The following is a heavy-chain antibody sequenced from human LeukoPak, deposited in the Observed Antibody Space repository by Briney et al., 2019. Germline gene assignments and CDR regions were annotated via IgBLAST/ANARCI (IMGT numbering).Heavy chain of an antibody. D-gene: IGHD2-15*01. CDR1: GFTFSSYS. CDR3: ARCSGGSGSCYYGMDV. V-gene: IGHV3-21*01. J-gene: IGHJ6*02. CDR2: ISSSSAYI. Sequence: GSLRLSCAASGFTFSSYSLNWVRQAPGKGPEWVSSISSSSAYIYYADSVKGRFTISRDNAKNSVYLQMNSLRAEDTAVYYCARCSGGSGSCYYGMDVWGQGTTVTVSS.